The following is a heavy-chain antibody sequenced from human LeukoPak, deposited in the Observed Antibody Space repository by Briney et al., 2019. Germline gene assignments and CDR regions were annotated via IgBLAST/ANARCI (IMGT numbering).Heavy chain of an antibody. Sequence: ASVKVSCKASGYTFTSYCMHWVRQAPGQGLEWMGWINPNSGGTNYAQKFQGRVTMTRDTSISTAYMELSRLRSDDTAVYYCARVVLYYDSSGYLGYWGQGTLVTVSS. CDR3: ARVVLYYDSSGYLGY. CDR1: GYTFTSYC. V-gene: IGHV1-2*02. J-gene: IGHJ4*02. CDR2: INPNSGGT. D-gene: IGHD3-22*01.